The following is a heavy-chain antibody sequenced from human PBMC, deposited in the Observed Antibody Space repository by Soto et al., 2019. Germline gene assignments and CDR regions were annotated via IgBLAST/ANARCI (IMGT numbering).Heavy chain of an antibody. V-gene: IGHV3-48*01. CDR3: ARDRTIGPAPFDY. J-gene: IGHJ4*02. CDR2: ISSSSSTI. CDR1: GFTFSSYS. D-gene: IGHD2-2*01. Sequence: GGSLRLSCAASGFTFSSYSMNWVRPAPGKGLEWVSYISSSSSTIYYADSVKGRFTISRDNAKNSLYLQMNSLRAEDTAVYYCARDRTIGPAPFDYWGQGTLVTVSS.